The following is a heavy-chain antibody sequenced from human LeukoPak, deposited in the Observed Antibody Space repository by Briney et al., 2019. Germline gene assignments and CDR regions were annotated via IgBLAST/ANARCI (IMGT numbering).Heavy chain of an antibody. D-gene: IGHD2/OR15-2a*01. CDR2: TIWTDDI. Sequence: SLPTLLNPTQPLTLTCTFSGFSPNTDGMGVGWIRQPPGKALEWVALTIWTDDIKYTPSLRSRLTITKDAFRDQVVITMTNMVPMDTATYYCARFSLYASGRVLTPLFDPWGQGMLVTVSS. CDR1: GFSPNTDGMG. J-gene: IGHJ5*02. V-gene: IGHV2-5*01. CDR3: ARFSLYASGRVLTPLFDP.